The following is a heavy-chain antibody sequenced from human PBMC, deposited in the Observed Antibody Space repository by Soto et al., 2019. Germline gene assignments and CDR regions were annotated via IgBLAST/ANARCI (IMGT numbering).Heavy chain of an antibody. D-gene: IGHD1-1*01. Sequence: QVQLQESGPGLVKPSGTLSLTCAVSSGSISGTNWWSWVRQSPGKGLEWIGEIYHSGSINYSPSFSSHLTISVDKSKNQFSLKLSSVTAADTAVYYCARNSVIVSTRNYFDYWGQGILVTVSS. CDR2: IYHSGSI. V-gene: IGHV4-4*02. CDR3: ARNSVIVSTRNYFDY. CDR1: SGSISGTNW. J-gene: IGHJ4*02.